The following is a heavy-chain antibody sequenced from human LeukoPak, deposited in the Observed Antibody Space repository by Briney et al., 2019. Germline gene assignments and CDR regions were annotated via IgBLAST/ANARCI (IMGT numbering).Heavy chain of an antibody. J-gene: IGHJ4*02. Sequence: ASVKVSFKASGYTLTVYYMHWVRLAPGQGLEWMGWINPSSGDTNYAQKFQGRVTMTRDTSISTAYMELSRLRSDDTAVYYFAKNPYEYYFDYWGQGTLVTVSS. V-gene: IGHV1-2*02. CDR1: GYTLTVYY. D-gene: IGHD5-12*01. CDR3: AKNPYEYYFDY. CDR2: INPSSGDT.